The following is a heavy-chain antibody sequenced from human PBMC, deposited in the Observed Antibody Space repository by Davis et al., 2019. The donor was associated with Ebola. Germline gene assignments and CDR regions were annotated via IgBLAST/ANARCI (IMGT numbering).Heavy chain of an antibody. V-gene: IGHV3-15*01. Sequence: SWIRQPPGKGLEWVGRIKSKTDGGTTDYAAPVKGRFTISRDDSKNTLYLQMNSLKTEDTAVYYCTTVLEWLLMGLYWGQGTLVTISS. D-gene: IGHD3-3*01. CDR2: IKSKTDGGTT. CDR3: TTVLEWLLMGLY. J-gene: IGHJ4*02.